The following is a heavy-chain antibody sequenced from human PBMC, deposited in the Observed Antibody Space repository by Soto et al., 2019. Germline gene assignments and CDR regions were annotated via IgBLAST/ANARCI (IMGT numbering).Heavy chain of an antibody. V-gene: IGHV4-34*01. CDR2: INHSGST. CDR1: GGSFSGYY. D-gene: IGHD2-2*01. CDR3: ARVSSSYCSSTSCKTNKSYYFDY. Sequence: PSETLSLTCAVYGGSFSGYYWSWIRQPPGKGLEWIGEINHSGSTNYNPSLKSRVTISVDTSKNQFSLKLSSVTAADTAVYYCARVSSSYCSSTSCKTNKSYYFDYWGQGTLVTVSS. J-gene: IGHJ4*02.